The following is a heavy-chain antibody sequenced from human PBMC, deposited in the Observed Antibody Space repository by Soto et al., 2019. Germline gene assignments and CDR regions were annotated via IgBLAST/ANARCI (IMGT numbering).Heavy chain of an antibody. CDR3: ARDSSSVKRRSYYYGMDV. CDR1: GYTFTSYD. D-gene: IGHD6-6*01. J-gene: IGHJ6*02. V-gene: IGHV1-8*01. Sequence: QVQLVQSGAEVKKPGASVKVSCKASGYTFTSYDINWVRQATGQGLEWMGWMNPNSGNTGYAQKFQGRVTMNRNTAISTAYMELGSLRYVDTAMYYCARDSSSVKRRSYYYGMDVWGQGTTVTDSS. CDR2: MNPNSGNT.